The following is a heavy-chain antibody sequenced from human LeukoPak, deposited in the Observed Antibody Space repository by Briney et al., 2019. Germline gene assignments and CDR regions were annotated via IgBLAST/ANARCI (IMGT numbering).Heavy chain of an antibody. D-gene: IGHD2-21*02. CDR2: INSAGSPI. V-gene: IGHV3-48*04. CDR1: GFTFSSFG. Sequence: PGGSLRLSCKASGFTFSSFGMHWVRQAPGKGLEWVSYINSAGSPIYYADGVEGRFTISRDDAKNSLYLQMDSLRAEDTALYFCAREATLCDGDCYHAFDIWGQGTMVTVSS. CDR3: AREATLCDGDCYHAFDI. J-gene: IGHJ3*02.